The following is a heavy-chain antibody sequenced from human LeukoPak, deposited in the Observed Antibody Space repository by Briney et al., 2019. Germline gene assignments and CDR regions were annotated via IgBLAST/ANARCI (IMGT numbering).Heavy chain of an antibody. Sequence: GRSLRLSCAASGFTFDDYAMHWVRQASGKGLEWVSGISWNSGSIGYADSVKGRFTISRDNAKNSLYLQMNSLRAEDTALYYCAKGSAMTPSWGQGTLVTVSS. CDR1: GFTFDDYA. V-gene: IGHV3-9*01. CDR2: ISWNSGSI. J-gene: IGHJ5*02. D-gene: IGHD5-18*01. CDR3: AKGSAMTPS.